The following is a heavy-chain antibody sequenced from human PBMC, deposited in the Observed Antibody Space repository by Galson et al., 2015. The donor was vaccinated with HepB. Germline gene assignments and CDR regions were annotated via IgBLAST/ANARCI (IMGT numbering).Heavy chain of an antibody. CDR1: GFTFSNYW. CDR2: ISSDGSST. CDR3: TRGGEYCSGGSCPPDDAFDI. Sequence: SLRLSCAVSGFTFSNYWMHWVRQAPGKGLVWVSRISSDGSSTNYADSVKGRFTISRDNAKNTLHLQMNSLRGEDTAVYYCTRGGEYCSGGSCPPDDAFDIWGQGTMVTVSS. J-gene: IGHJ3*02. V-gene: IGHV3-74*01. D-gene: IGHD2-15*01.